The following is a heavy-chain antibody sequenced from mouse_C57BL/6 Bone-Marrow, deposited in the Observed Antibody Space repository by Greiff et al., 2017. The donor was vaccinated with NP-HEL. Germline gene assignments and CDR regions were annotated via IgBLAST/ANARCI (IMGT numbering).Heavy chain of an antibody. CDR2: IRSKSSNYAT. D-gene: IGHD4-1*01. J-gene: IGHJ3*01. CDR3: VRDRRNWDLFAY. CDR1: GFTFNTYA. Sequence: EVQLVESGGGLVQPKGSLKLSCAASGFTFNTYAMHWVRQAPGKGLEWVARIRSKSSNYATYYADSVKDRFTISRDDSQSMLYLQMNNLKTEDSAIYYCVRDRRNWDLFAYWGQGTLVTVSA. V-gene: IGHV10-3*01.